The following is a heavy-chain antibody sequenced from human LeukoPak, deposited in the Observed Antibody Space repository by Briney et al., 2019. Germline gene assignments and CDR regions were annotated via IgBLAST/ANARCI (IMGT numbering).Heavy chain of an antibody. V-gene: IGHV1-18*01. D-gene: IGHD3-10*01. CDR1: GYTFTSYG. Sequence: RASVKVSCKASGYTFTSYGISWVRQAPGQGLEWMGWISAYNGNTNYAQKLQGRVTVTTDTSTSTAYMELRSLRSDDTAVYYCAKQSGSGSYYPNWFDPWGQGTLVTVSS. CDR3: AKQSGSGSYYPNWFDP. J-gene: IGHJ5*02. CDR2: ISAYNGNT.